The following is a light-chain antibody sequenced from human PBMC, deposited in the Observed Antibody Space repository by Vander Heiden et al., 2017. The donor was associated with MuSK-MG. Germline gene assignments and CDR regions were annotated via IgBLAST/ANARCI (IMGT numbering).Light chain of an antibody. Sequence: DIQTTPSQSSLSASVGDRVTITCQTSQNINKALNWYQQKPGTAPKLLIFFASNLQSGVPSRFSGSGSGTDFTLTISSLQPEDGATYYCQQQYNTPFTFGPGTKVKIK. V-gene: IGKV1-39*01. J-gene: IGKJ3*01. CDR1: QNINKA. CDR3: QQQYNTPFT. CDR2: FAS.